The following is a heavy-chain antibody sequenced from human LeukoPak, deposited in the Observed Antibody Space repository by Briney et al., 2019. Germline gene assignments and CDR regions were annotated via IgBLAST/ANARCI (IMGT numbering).Heavy chain of an antibody. D-gene: IGHD2-2*01. CDR3: ARDMDPTLSYYFDY. CDR1: GFTFSSYE. CDR2: ISSSGSTI. Sequence: GGSLRLSCAASGFTFSSYEMNWVRQAPGKGLEWVSYISSSGSTIYYADSVKGRFTISRDNAKNSLYLQMNSLRAEDTAVYYCARDMDPTLSYYFDYWGQGTLVNVSS. J-gene: IGHJ4*02. V-gene: IGHV3-48*03.